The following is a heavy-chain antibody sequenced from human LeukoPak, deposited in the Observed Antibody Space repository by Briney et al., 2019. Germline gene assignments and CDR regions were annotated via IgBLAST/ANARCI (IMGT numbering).Heavy chain of an antibody. J-gene: IGHJ4*02. V-gene: IGHV3-21*01. CDR1: GFTFSSYS. Sequence: GGSLRLSCAASGFTFSSYSMNWVRQAPGKGLEWVSSISSSSSYIYYADSVKGRFTISRDNAKNSLYLQMNGLRAEDTAVYYCARAVGATGFDYWGQGTLVTVSS. CDR2: ISSSSSYI. CDR3: ARAVGATGFDY. D-gene: IGHD1-26*01.